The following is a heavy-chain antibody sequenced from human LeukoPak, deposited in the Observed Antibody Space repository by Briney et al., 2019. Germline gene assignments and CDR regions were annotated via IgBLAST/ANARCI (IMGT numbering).Heavy chain of an antibody. Sequence: ASVKVSCKASYYTFTRYGISWVRQAPGQGLDGMGWISGYNGNTNYARRLQGRVTMTTDTSTSTAYMEQRGLRSDDTALYYCARDQRAYADNAFDIWGQGTMVTVSS. CDR2: ISGYNGNT. CDR3: ARDQRAYADNAFDI. V-gene: IGHV1-18*01. CDR1: YYTFTRYG. J-gene: IGHJ3*02. D-gene: IGHD4-17*01.